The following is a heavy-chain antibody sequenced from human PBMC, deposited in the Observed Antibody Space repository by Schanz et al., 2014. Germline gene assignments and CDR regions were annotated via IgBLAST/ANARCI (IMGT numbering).Heavy chain of an antibody. J-gene: IGHJ5*02. Sequence: QVQLQESGPGLVKSSETLSLTCTVSGGSISSFYWGWIRQPAGKGLEWIGRIYTSGSTNYNPSLKSRFTMSRDTSKNQFSLKLPSVTAADTALYYCARRVENSIFGVVIHDGFDPWGQGTLVTISS. CDR3: ARRVENSIFGVVIHDGFDP. V-gene: IGHV4-4*07. CDR2: IYTSGST. D-gene: IGHD3-3*01. CDR1: GGSISSFY.